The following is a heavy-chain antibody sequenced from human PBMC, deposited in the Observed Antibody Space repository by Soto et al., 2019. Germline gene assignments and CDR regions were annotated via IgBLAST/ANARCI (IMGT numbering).Heavy chain of an antibody. CDR1: GGSISSGANY. CDR2: IYYSGST. CDR3: AIDTEMITFGGADAFDI. V-gene: IGHV4-30-4*01. Sequence: PSETLSLTCTVSGGSISSGANYWSCIRQPPGKGLEWIGYIYYSGSTYYNPSLKSRVTISVDTSKNQFSLKLSSVTAADTAVYYCAIDTEMITFGGADAFDIWGQGTMVTVSS. D-gene: IGHD3-16*01. J-gene: IGHJ3*02.